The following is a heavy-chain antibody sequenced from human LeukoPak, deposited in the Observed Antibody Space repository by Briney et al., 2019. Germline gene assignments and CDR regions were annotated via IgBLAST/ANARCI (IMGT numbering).Heavy chain of an antibody. V-gene: IGHV4-61*02. CDR1: GGSISSGSYY. CDR2: IYTSGST. Sequence: SETLSLTCTVSGGSISSGSYYWSWIRQPAGKGLEWIGRIYTSGSTNYNPSLKSRVTISVDTSKNQFSLKLSSVTAADTAVYYCARGLRRIHFDYWGQGTLVTVSS. CDR3: ARGLRRIHFDY. J-gene: IGHJ4*02. D-gene: IGHD2/OR15-2a*01.